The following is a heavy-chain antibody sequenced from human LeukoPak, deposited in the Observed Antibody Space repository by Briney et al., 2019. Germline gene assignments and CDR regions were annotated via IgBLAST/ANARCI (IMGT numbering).Heavy chain of an antibody. CDR1: RGSISNGSYY. J-gene: IGHJ6*03. CDR3: ARGPYYYMDV. Sequence: SETLSLTCTVSRGSISNGSYYWGWIRQPPGKGLEWIGSIYYSGSTYYNPSLKSRVTISVDRSKNQFSLKLSSVTVADTAVYYCARGPYYYMDVWGKGTTVTVSS. CDR2: IYYSGST. V-gene: IGHV4-39*07.